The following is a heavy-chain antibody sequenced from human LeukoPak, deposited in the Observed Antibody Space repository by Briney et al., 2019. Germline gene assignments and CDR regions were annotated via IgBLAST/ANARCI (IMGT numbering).Heavy chain of an antibody. Sequence: GGSLRLSCAASGITFRSYGMHWVRQAPGKGLEWVAVISYDGSHKYYADSVKGRFTISRDNSKNTLYLQMNSLRAEDTAIYYCARDPGGSGYSFDSWGQGTLVTVSS. CDR1: GITFRSYG. D-gene: IGHD6-19*01. V-gene: IGHV3-30*03. CDR3: ARDPGGSGYSFDS. CDR2: ISYDGSHK. J-gene: IGHJ4*02.